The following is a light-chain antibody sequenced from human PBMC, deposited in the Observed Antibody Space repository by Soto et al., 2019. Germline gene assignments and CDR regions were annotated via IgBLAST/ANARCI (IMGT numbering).Light chain of an antibody. CDR2: DVS. CDR1: SSDVGGYSY. CDR3: SSYSSSSTLG. Sequence: QSALTQPASVSGSPGQSITISCTGTSSDVGGYSYVSWYQQHPGKAPKLMIYDVSNRPSGVSNRFSGSKSGNTASLTISGLQAEDEADYCCSSYSSSSTLGFGGGTKLTVL. V-gene: IGLV2-14*01. J-gene: IGLJ2*01.